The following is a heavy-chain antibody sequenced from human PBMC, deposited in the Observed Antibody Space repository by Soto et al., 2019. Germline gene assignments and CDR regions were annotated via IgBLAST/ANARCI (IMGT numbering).Heavy chain of an antibody. CDR1: GFPSMHHT. CDR2: IPYDGTNQ. D-gene: IGHD1-26*01. J-gene: IGHJ3*01. V-gene: IGHV3-30*14. Sequence: GVSRRLSWSACGFPSMHHTMHWVRQAPGQGLKWVAAIPYDGTNQYYADSVKGRFIICRDNSNNTLSLQMHSLKSEDTAVYFCETGAIVGVNDVFDVWGQGTMVTVAS. CDR3: ETGAIVGVNDVFDV.